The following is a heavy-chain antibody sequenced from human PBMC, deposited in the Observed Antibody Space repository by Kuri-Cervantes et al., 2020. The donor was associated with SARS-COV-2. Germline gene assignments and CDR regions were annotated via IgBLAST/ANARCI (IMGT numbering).Heavy chain of an antibody. J-gene: IGHJ5*02. V-gene: IGHV3-73*01. Sequence: GGSLRLSCAASGFTFSGSAMHWVRQASGKGLEWVGRIRSKANSYATAYAASVKGRFTISRDDSKNTAYLQMNSLKTEDTAVYYCARFGLADDNNWFDPWGQGTLVTVSS. CDR3: ARFGLADDNNWFDP. D-gene: IGHD3-10*01. CDR1: GFTFSGSA. CDR2: IRSKANSYAT.